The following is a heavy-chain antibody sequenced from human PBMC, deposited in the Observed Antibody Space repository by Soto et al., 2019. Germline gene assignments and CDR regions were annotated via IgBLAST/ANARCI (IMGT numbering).Heavy chain of an antibody. CDR3: ARRRACSSTSCYPDYYYYYMYV. CDR2: IYYSGST. V-gene: IGHV4-39*01. J-gene: IGHJ6*03. D-gene: IGHD2-2*01. CDR1: GGSISSSSYY. Sequence: SETLSLTCTVSGGSISSSSYYWGWILQPPGKGLEWIGSIYYSGSTYYNPSLKSRVTISVDTSKNQFSLKLSSVTAADTAVYYCARRRACSSTSCYPDYYYYYMYVWGKGTTVTVSS.